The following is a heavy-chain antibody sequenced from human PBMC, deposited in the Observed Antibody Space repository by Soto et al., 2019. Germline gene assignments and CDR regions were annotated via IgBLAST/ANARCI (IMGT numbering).Heavy chain of an antibody. J-gene: IGHJ4*02. Sequence: GASVKVSCKASGYTFTSYGISWVRQAPGQGLEWMGWISAYNGNTNYAQKLQGRVTMTTGTSTSTAYMELRSLRSDDTAVYYCARGDDYGDYYVTPKFDYWGQGTLVTVSS. V-gene: IGHV1-18*01. D-gene: IGHD4-17*01. CDR3: ARGDDYGDYYVTPKFDY. CDR2: ISAYNGNT. CDR1: GYTFTSYG.